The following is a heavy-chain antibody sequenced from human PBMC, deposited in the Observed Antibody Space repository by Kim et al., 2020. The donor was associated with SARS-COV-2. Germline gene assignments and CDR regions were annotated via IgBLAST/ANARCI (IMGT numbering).Heavy chain of an antibody. CDR1: GFTFSNAW. CDR2: IKSKTDGGTT. J-gene: IGHJ4*02. CDR3: TVEAGLASDRTEYSSGWYSIDY. V-gene: IGHV3-15*05. Sequence: GGSLRLSCAASGFTFSNAWMSWVRQAPGKGLEWVGRIKSKTDGGTTDYAAPVKGRFTISRDDSKNTLYLQMNSLKTEDTAVYYCTVEAGLASDRTEYSSGWYSIDYWGQGTLVTVSS. D-gene: IGHD6-19*01.